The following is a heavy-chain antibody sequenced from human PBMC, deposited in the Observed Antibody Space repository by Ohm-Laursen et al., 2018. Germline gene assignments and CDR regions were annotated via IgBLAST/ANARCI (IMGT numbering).Heavy chain of an antibody. Sequence: SQTLSLTCTVSGGSISGYYWSWIRQPPGKGLEWIGFIYDSGSTYYNPSLKSRVSISVDTSKNQFSLKLSSVTAADTAVYYCARVYCSSTRCSNYFDYWGQGTLVTVSS. CDR3: ARVYCSSTRCSNYFDY. CDR2: IYDSGST. CDR1: GGSISGYY. D-gene: IGHD2-2*01. V-gene: IGHV4-31*03. J-gene: IGHJ4*02.